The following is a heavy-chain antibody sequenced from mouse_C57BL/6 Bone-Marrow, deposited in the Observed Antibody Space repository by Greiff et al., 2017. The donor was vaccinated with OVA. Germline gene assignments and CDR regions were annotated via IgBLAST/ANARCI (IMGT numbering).Heavy chain of an antibody. V-gene: IGHV6-3*01. D-gene: IGHD1-1*01. Sequence: DVKLVESGGGLVQPGGSMKLSCVASGFTFSNYWMNWVRQSPEKGLEWVAQIRLKSDNYATHYAESVKGRFTISRDDSKSSVYLQMNNLRAEDTGIYYCTTNYYGTGFAYWGQGTLVTVSA. CDR2: IRLKSDNYAT. CDR1: GFTFSNYW. CDR3: TTNYYGTGFAY. J-gene: IGHJ3*01.